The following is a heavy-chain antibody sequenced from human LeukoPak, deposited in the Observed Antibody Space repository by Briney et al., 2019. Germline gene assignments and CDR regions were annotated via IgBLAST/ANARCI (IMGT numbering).Heavy chain of an antibody. V-gene: IGHV4-59*01. J-gene: IGHJ4*02. CDR1: GGSISSYY. CDR2: IYYSGST. Sequence: PSETLSLTCTVSGGSISSYYWSWIRQPAGKGLEWIGYIYYSGSTNYNPSLKSRVTISVDTSKNQFSLKLSSVTAADTAVYYCARGNYDFWSGEPPLDYWGQGTLVTVSS. CDR3: ARGNYDFWSGEPPLDY. D-gene: IGHD3-3*01.